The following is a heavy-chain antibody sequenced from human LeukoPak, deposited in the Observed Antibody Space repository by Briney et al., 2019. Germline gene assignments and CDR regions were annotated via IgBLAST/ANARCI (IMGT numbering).Heavy chain of an antibody. Sequence: TSETLSLTCTVSGGYISTSNYYWGWIRQSPGKGLEWIGNIYYSGSTCYNPSLKSRVSLSIDTSMNQFSLKVNSLTVADTAVYYCARFFYDASRPPFWGQGTLVAVSS. CDR2: IYYSGST. D-gene: IGHD4/OR15-4a*01. CDR1: GGYISTSNYY. J-gene: IGHJ4*02. CDR3: ARFFYDASRPPF. V-gene: IGHV4-39*01.